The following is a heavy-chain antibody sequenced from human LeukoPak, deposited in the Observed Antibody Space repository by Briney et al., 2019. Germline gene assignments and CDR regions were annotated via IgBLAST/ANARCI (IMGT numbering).Heavy chain of an antibody. CDR2: INHSGST. CDR3: ASGSYYMQDY. CDR1: GGSFSGYY. D-gene: IGHD3-10*01. Sequence: PSETLSLTCAVYGGSFSGYYWSWIRQPPGKGLEWIGEINHSGSTNYNPSLKSRVTMSLDTSKNQFSLKLSSVTAADTAVYYCASGSYYMQDYWGQGTLVTVSS. J-gene: IGHJ4*02. V-gene: IGHV4-34*01.